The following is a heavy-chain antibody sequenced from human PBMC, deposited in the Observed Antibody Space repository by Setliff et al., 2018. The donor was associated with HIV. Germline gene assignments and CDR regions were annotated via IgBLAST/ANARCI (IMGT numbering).Heavy chain of an antibody. D-gene: IGHD5-12*01. Sequence: ASVKVSCKASGFSFSAYYIHWVRQAPGRGLEWMGWISPKNGDTSYSQKFQGRVTMTRDTSTSTAYMELRSLRSDDTAVYYCARGGMYGYKLSGLVFQHWGQGTLVTVSS. CDR3: ARGGMYGYKLSGLVFQH. J-gene: IGHJ1*01. V-gene: IGHV1-2*02. CDR1: GFSFSAYY. CDR2: ISPKNGDT.